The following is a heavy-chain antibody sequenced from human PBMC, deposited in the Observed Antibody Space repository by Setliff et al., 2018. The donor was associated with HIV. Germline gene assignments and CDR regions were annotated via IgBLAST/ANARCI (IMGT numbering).Heavy chain of an antibody. CDR1: GFTFSDFY. D-gene: IGHD3-10*01. V-gene: IGHV3-7*03. Sequence: LRLSCAASGFTFSDFYMTWIRQAPGKGLEWVANIKQDGSEKYYVGSVKGRFTISRDNAKNSLYLQMNRLRAEDTAVYYCATDGSALVRWGQGTLVTVSS. J-gene: IGHJ4*02. CDR3: ATDGSALVR. CDR2: IKQDGSEK.